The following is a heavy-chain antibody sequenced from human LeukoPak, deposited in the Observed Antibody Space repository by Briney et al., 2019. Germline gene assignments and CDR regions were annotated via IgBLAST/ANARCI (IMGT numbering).Heavy chain of an antibody. CDR1: RFTFSSYA. J-gene: IGHJ4*02. Sequence: GASLRISRQDPRFTFSSYAMNWVRQAPGKRLEWVSAISGSGGSTYYADSVKGRFTISRDNSKNTLYLQMNSLRAEDTAVYYCAKNVGITMIVVVRFEYWGQGTLVTVSS. CDR3: AKNVGITMIVVVRFEY. D-gene: IGHD3-22*01. V-gene: IGHV3-23*01. CDR2: ISGSGGST.